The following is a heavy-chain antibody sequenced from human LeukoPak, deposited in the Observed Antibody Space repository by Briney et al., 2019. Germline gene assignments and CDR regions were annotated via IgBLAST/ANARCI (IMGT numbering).Heavy chain of an antibody. CDR3: ARSVEIPLFDY. V-gene: IGHV5-51*01. D-gene: IGHD5-24*01. J-gene: IGHJ4*02. Sequence: GESLKISCKGSGYSFSSYWIGWVRHMPGKGLEWMGIIYPGDSDTRYSPSFQGQVTISADKSISTAYPQWSSLKASDTAMYYCARSVEIPLFDYWGQGTLVTVFS. CDR1: GYSFSSYW. CDR2: IYPGDSDT.